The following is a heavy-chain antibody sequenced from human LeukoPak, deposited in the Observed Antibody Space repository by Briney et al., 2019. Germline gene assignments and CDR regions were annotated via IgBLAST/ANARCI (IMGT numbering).Heavy chain of an antibody. V-gene: IGHV3-9*03. CDR2: ISWNSGSI. CDR1: GFTFDDYA. CDR3: AKDGVPHDYYYYYYMDV. Sequence: GGSLRLSCAASGFTFDDYAVHWVRQAPGKGLEWVSGISWNSGSIGYADSVKGRFTISRDNAKNSLYLQMNSLRAEDMALYYCAKDGVPHDYYYYYYMDVWGKGTTVTVSS. J-gene: IGHJ6*03. D-gene: IGHD2-2*01.